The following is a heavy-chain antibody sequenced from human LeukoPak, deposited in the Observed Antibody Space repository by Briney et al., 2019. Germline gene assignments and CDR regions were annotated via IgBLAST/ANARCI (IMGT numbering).Heavy chain of an antibody. CDR1: GFTFSNYA. V-gene: IGHV3-33*06. CDR3: AKDGGDYGTSGGDF. J-gene: IGHJ4*02. CDR2: IWYDGSNK. Sequence: PGRSLRLSCVASGFTFSNYAMHWVRQTPGKGLERVAVIWYDGSNKYYGGSVKGRFTISRDNSKNTLYLQMNSLRAEDTAVYYCAKDGGDYGTSGGDFWGQGTLVTVSS. D-gene: IGHD4-17*01.